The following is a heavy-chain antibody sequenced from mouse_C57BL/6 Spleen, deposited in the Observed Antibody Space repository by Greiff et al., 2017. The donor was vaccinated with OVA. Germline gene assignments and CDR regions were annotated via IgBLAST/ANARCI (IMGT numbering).Heavy chain of an antibody. CDR1: GFTFSDYG. CDR2: ISSGSSTI. J-gene: IGHJ4*01. CDR3: ARDDYDGGYAMDY. Sequence: EVMLVESGGGLVKPGGSLKLSCAASGFTFSDYGMHWVRQAPEKGLEWVAYISSGSSTIYYADTVKGRFTISRDNAKNTLFLQMTSLRSEDTAMYYCARDDYDGGYAMDYWGQGTSVTVSS. D-gene: IGHD2-4*01. V-gene: IGHV5-17*01.